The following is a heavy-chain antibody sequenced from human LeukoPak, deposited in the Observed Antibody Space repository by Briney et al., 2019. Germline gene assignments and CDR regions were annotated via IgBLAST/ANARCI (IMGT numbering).Heavy chain of an antibody. CDR3: AGGHYGGNSGWFDP. D-gene: IGHD4-23*01. V-gene: IGHV4-34*01. CDR2: INHSGST. J-gene: IGHJ5*02. Sequence: SETLSLTCAVYGGSFSGYYWSWIRQPPGKGLEWIGEINHSGSTNYNPSLKSRVTISVDTSKNQFSLKLSSVTAADTAVYYRAGGHYGGNSGWFDPWGQGTLVTVSS. CDR1: GGSFSGYY.